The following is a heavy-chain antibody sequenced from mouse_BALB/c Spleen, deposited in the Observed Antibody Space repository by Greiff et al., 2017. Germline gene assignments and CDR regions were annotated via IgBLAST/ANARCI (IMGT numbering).Heavy chain of an antibody. CDR3: ARGELGSHYGSSYYAMDY. Sequence: EVKLMESGGGLVKPGGSLKLSCAASGFTFSDYYMYWVRQTPEKRLEWVATISDGGSYTYYPDSVKGRFTISRDNAKNNLYLQMSSLKSEDTAMYYCARGELGSHYGSSYYAMDYWGQGTSVTVSS. D-gene: IGHD1-1*01. CDR1: GFTFSDYY. J-gene: IGHJ4*01. CDR2: ISDGGSYT. V-gene: IGHV5-4*02.